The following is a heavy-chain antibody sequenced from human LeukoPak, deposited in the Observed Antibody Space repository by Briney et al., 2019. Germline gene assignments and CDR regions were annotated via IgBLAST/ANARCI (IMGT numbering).Heavy chain of an antibody. CDR2: INHSGST. J-gene: IGHJ6*03. CDR3: ASVSGSSSWSAYYYYYYYMDV. D-gene: IGHD6-13*01. Sequence: SETLSLTCAVYGGSFSGYYWSWIRQPPGKGLEWIGEINHSGSTNYNPSLKSRVTISVDASKNQFSLKLSSVTAADTAVYYCASVSGSSSWSAYYYYYYYMDVWGKGTTVTVSS. CDR1: GGSFSGYY. V-gene: IGHV4-34*01.